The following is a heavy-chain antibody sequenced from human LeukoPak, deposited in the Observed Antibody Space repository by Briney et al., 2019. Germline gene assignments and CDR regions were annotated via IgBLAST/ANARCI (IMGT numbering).Heavy chain of an antibody. D-gene: IGHD2-15*01. CDR3: ATDSTSLYLGFDP. CDR2: ISAYNGNT. J-gene: IGHJ5*02. Sequence: ASVKVSCKASGYTFTSYGISWVRQAPGQGLEWMGWISAYNGNTNYAQRLQGRVTMTTDTSTSTAYMELSSLRSEDTAVYYCATDSTSLYLGFDPWGQGTLVTVSS. V-gene: IGHV1-18*01. CDR1: GYTFTSYG.